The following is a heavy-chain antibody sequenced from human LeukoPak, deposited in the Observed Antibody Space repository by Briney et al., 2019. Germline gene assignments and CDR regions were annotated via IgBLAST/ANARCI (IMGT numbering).Heavy chain of an antibody. J-gene: IGHJ3*02. D-gene: IGHD3-10*01. Sequence: RRGESLKISCQCSGYIFTTYWIGWVRQLPGKGLEWIGNIYPRDSDTKYSPSFQGQVTISADTSISTAYLQWSSLKASDTAMYYCARVSGSGSYYNAFDIWGQGTMVTVSS. CDR2: IYPRDSDT. CDR3: ARVSGSGSYYNAFDI. V-gene: IGHV5-51*01. CDR1: GYIFTTYW.